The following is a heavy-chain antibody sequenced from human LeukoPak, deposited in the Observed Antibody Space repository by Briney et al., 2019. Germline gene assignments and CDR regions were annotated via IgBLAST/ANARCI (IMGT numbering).Heavy chain of an antibody. CDR2: INTNTGNP. D-gene: IGHD5-24*01. Sequence: GASVKVSCKASGYTFTNYGMNWVRQAPGQGLEWMGWINTNTGNPTYAQGFTGRFVFSLDTSVSTAYLQISSLKAEDTAVYYCARDIEEEMATIIDYWGQGTLVTVSS. CDR3: ARDIEEEMATIIDY. CDR1: GYTFTNYG. J-gene: IGHJ4*02. V-gene: IGHV7-4-1*02.